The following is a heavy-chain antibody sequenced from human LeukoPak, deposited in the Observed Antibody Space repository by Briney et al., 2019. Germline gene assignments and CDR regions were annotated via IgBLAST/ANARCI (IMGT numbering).Heavy chain of an antibody. CDR1: GFTFSSYE. V-gene: IGHV3-48*03. CDR3: AEDLSPVMGPFDY. D-gene: IGHD2-21*01. CDR2: ISSSGSTI. J-gene: IGHJ4*02. Sequence: GGSLRLSCAASGFTFSSYEMNWVRQAPGKGLEWVSYISSSGSTIYYADSVKGRFTISRDNAKNSLYLQMNSLRAEDTAVYYCAEDLSPVMGPFDYWGQGTLVTVSS.